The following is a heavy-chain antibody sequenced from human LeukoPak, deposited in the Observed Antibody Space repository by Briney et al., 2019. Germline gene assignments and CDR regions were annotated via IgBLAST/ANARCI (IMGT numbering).Heavy chain of an antibody. J-gene: IGHJ4*02. CDR1: GFTFNNYA. Sequence: GGSLRLSCAASGFTFNNYAMSWVRQAPGKGLEWVSAISGSGGHTYYADSAKGRFTISRDNSKNTLYLQMNSLRAGDTAVYYCAKSFYDSVWGSYPSDYWGQGTLVTVSS. CDR2: ISGSGGHT. D-gene: IGHD3-16*01. V-gene: IGHV3-23*01. CDR3: AKSFYDSVWGSYPSDY.